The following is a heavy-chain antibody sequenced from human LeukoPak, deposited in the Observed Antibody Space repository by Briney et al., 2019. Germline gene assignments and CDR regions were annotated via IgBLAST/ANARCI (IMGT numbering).Heavy chain of an antibody. V-gene: IGHV4-38-2*02. CDR3: ARLQYCSGGSCYHFDY. D-gene: IGHD2-15*01. J-gene: IGHJ4*02. CDR1: GYSISSGYY. Sequence: SETLSLTCTVSGYSISSGYYWGWIRQPPGKGLEWLGSINHSGSTYYNPSLKSRVTISVDTSKNQFSLKLSSVTAADTAVYYCARLQYCSGGSCYHFDYWGQGTLVTVSS. CDR2: INHSGST.